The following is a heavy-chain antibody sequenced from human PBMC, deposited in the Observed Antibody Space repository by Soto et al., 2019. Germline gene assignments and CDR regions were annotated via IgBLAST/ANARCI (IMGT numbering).Heavy chain of an antibody. CDR2: ISRGSDYI. CDR3: AKDSGCVNNACAYDP. CDR1: GFIFSDYT. J-gene: IGHJ5*02. Sequence: EVHLVESGGGLVKPGGSLRLTCAASGFIFSDYTMNWVRQAPGKGLEWVSSISRGSDYIFYADTVKGRFTISRDNARNSLYLQMTSLRAEDTAVYSCAKDSGCVNNACAYDPWGQGTLVTVSS. V-gene: IGHV3-21*01. D-gene: IGHD1-20*01.